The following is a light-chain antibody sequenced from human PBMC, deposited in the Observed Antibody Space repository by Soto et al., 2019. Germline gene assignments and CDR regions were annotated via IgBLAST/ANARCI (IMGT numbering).Light chain of an antibody. CDR3: QQYNNWPPYT. J-gene: IGKJ2*01. V-gene: IGKV3-15*01. Sequence: EVVMTQSPATLSASPGERVILSCRASQNIGSNLAWYQQRPGQAPRLLMYGASTRATETPDRFSGSGSATDFTLTISSLQSEDFAVYYCQQYNNWPPYTFGQGTKLEIK. CDR2: GAS. CDR1: QNIGSN.